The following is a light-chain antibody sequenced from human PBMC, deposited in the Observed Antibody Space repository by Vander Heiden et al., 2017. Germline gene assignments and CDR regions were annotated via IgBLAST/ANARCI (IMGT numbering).Light chain of an antibody. J-gene: IGKJ2*01. CDR2: LGS. Sequence: QPPQLLIYLGSNRASGVPDRFSGSGSGTDFTLKISRVQAEDVGVYYCMQALQTPYTFGHGTKLEIK. V-gene: IGKV2-28*01. CDR3: MQALQTPYT.